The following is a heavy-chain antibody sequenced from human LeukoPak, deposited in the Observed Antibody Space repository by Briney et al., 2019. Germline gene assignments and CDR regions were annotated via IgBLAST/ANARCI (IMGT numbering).Heavy chain of an antibody. CDR3: ARGVEFGDYVDY. D-gene: IGHD3-10*01. CDR2: IYNSGST. J-gene: IGHJ4*02. Sequence: SETLSLTCTVSGDSISSGGYFWNWIRQHPVKGLEWIGNIYNSGSTDYNPSLISRLTISPDTSKNQFSLRLSSVTAADTAVYYCARGVEFGDYVDYWGQGTLVTVSS. CDR1: GDSISSGGYF. V-gene: IGHV4-31*03.